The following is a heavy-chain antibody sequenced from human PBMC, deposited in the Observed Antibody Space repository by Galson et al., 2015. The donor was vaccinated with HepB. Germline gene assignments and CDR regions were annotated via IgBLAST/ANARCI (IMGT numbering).Heavy chain of an antibody. CDR3: TRGVEDIVLMVYAIRGYYYYGMDV. CDR2: ISSSSSYI. Sequence: SLRLSCAAPGFTFSSYSMNWVRQAPGKGLEWVSSISSSSSYIYYADSVKGRFTISRDNAKNSLYLQMNSLRAEDTAVYYCTRGVEDIVLMVYAIRGYYYYGMDVWGQGTTVTVSS. D-gene: IGHD2-8*01. CDR1: GFTFSSYS. J-gene: IGHJ6*02. V-gene: IGHV3-21*01.